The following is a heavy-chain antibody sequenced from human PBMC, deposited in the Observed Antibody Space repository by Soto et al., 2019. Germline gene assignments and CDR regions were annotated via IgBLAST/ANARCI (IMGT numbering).Heavy chain of an antibody. Sequence: SVKVSCKASGGTFSSYAISWVRQAPGQGLEWMGGIIPIFGTANYAQKFQGRVTITADESTSTAYMELSSLSSEDTAVFCCATSLKPDTNYFFYYGMDVWGQRATVIVAS. CDR1: GGTFSSYA. CDR3: ATSLKPDTNYFFYYGMDV. CDR2: IIPIFGTA. D-gene: IGHD5-18*01. V-gene: IGHV1-69*13. J-gene: IGHJ6*02.